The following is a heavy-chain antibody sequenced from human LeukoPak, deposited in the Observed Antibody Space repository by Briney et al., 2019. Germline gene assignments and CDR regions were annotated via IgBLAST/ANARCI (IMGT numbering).Heavy chain of an antibody. J-gene: IGHJ5*01. CDR1: GGTFSSYA. CDR3: ARGGDPMTTVTTFES. CDR2: IIPIFGTA. Sequence: SVKVSCKASGGTFSSYAISWVRQAPGQGLEWMGGIIPIFGTANYAQKFQGRVTITADESTSTAYMELSSLRSEDTAVYYCARGGDPMTTVTTFESWGQEPWSPSPQ. D-gene: IGHD4-17*01. V-gene: IGHV1-69*13.